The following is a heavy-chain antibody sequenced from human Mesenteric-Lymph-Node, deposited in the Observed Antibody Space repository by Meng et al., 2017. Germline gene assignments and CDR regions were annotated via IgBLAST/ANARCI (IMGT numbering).Heavy chain of an antibody. V-gene: IGHV3-15*01. CDR2: IRSKADGGTT. Sequence: GESLKISCVGSGFTFNGAWMSWVRQAPGKGLEWVGRIRSKADGGTTDCAAPVKGRFTISRDDSKNTLYLQMNSLKTEDTAVYYCLESRFGLFDYWGQGTLVTVSS. D-gene: IGHD3-16*01. J-gene: IGHJ4*02. CDR3: LESRFGLFDY. CDR1: GFTFNGAW.